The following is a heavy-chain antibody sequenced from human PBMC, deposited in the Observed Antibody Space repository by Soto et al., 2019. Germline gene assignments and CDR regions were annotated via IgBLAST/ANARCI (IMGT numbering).Heavy chain of an antibody. CDR2: IHTGTGNT. J-gene: IGHJ5*02. D-gene: IGHD6-19*01. CDR3: ARPSATRIAVPLDVS. V-gene: IGHV1-3*04. CDR1: GYTFSRYT. Sequence: QVQLVQSGAEVKKPGASVKVSCKASGYTFSRYTLHWVRQAPGQSLEWMGWIHTGTGNTKYSQKFQDRVTITRDTSARTAYMELSSLRAEDTAVYYCARPSATRIAVPLDVSWGQGTLVTVSS.